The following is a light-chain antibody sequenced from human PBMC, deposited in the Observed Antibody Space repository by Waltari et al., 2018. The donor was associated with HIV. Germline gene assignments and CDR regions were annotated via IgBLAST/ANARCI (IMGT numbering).Light chain of an antibody. Sequence: EMVLTQSPGTLSLSPGETATLSCRASQTISNNYLAWFQQKRGQAPRLLIYGAYSRTTGIPDRFSGSGSGTDFTLTITRLEPEDFAVYYCQQYGSAPHLFGPGTKVDIK. CDR3: QQYGSAPHL. V-gene: IGKV3-20*01. J-gene: IGKJ3*01. CDR2: GAY. CDR1: QTISNNY.